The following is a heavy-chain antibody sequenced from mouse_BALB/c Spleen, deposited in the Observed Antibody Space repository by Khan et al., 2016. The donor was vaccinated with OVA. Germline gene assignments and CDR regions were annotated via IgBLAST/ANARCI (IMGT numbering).Heavy chain of an antibody. CDR2: INTYTGQP. CDR1: GHTFTKYG. V-gene: IGHV9-3-1*01. J-gene: IGHJ4*01. D-gene: IGHD2-10*01. CDR3: ARPPYFSYVLDN. Sequence: QVQLKQSGPELKKPGETVKISCKASGHTFTKYGMNWVKQAPGKGLKWMGWINTYTGQPTYADDFNGRFAFSLETSASTAYLQINHLKNEDTATYFCARPPYFSYVLDNWGQGTSVTVSS.